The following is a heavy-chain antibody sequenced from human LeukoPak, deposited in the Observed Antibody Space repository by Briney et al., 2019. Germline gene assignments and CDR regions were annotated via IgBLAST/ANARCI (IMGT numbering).Heavy chain of an antibody. V-gene: IGHV1-2*02. Sequence: GASVKVSCKASGYTFTGYYMHWVRQAPGQGLEWMGWINPNSGGTNYAQKFQGRATMTRDTSISTAYMELSRLRSDDTAVYYCARDLGPKYYDFWSGYLVYWGQGTLVTVSS. CDR1: GYTFTGYY. J-gene: IGHJ4*02. CDR3: ARDLGPKYYDFWSGYLVY. CDR2: INPNSGGT. D-gene: IGHD3-3*01.